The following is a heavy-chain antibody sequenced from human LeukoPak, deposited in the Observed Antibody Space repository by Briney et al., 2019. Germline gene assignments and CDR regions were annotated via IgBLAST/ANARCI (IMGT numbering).Heavy chain of an antibody. CDR3: ARDPSGRGYRHFDN. D-gene: IGHD1-26*01. Sequence: GGSLRLSCAASGFTFSDYSINWVRQAPEKGLEWLSYISPSSSTIFYADSVKGRFTISRDNAKNSVYLQMNSLRDGDTAVYYCARDPSGRGYRHFDNWGQGILVTVSS. CDR2: ISPSSSTI. V-gene: IGHV3-48*02. J-gene: IGHJ4*02. CDR1: GFTFSDYS.